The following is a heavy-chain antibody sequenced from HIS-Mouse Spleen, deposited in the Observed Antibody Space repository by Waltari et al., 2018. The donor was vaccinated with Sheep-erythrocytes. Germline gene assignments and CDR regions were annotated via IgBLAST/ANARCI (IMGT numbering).Heavy chain of an antibody. D-gene: IGHD6-19*01. V-gene: IGHV4-59*08. CDR2: GST. J-gene: IGHJ4*02. CDR3: ARLSSSGWYGGGYYFDY. Sequence: GSTNYNPSLKSRVTISVDTSKNQFSLKLSSVTAADTAVYYCARLSSSGWYGGGYYFDYWGQGTLVTVSS.